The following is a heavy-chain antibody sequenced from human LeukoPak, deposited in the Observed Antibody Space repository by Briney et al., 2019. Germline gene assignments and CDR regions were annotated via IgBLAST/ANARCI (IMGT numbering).Heavy chain of an antibody. D-gene: IGHD3-10*01. Sequence: SETLSLTCTVSGDSISSSYCSWIRQPPEKGLEWIGYISHSGSTNYNPSLKSRVTMSVDTSKNQLSLKLSSVTAADTAVYYCXXXXXXXXYGYYGMAVWGQGTTVTVSS. CDR3: XXXXXXXXYGYYGMAV. CDR1: GDSISSSY. J-gene: IGHJ6*02. CDR2: ISHSGST. V-gene: IGHV4-59*13.